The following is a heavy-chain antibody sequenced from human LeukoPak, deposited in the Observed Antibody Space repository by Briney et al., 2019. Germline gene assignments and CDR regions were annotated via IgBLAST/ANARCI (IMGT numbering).Heavy chain of an antibody. CDR2: ISAYNGNT. Sequence: GASVKVSCKASGGTFSSYAISWVRQAPGQGLEWMGWISAYNGNTNYAQKLQGRVTMTTDTSTSTAYMELRSLRSDDTAVYYCARHLYYYYGMDVWGQGATVTVSS. CDR3: ARHLYYYYGMDV. CDR1: GGTFSSYA. J-gene: IGHJ6*02. V-gene: IGHV1-18*01.